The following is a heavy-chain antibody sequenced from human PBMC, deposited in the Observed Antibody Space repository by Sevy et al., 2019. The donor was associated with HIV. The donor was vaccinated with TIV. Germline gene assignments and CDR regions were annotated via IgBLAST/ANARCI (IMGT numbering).Heavy chain of an antibody. J-gene: IGHJ4*02. V-gene: IGHV1-24*01. CDR3: ATMEYYYDSTTYLNGVY. Sequence: ASVKVSCKVSGYTLTELSMHWVRQAPGKGLEWMGGFDPEDGETIYAQKFQGRVTMTEDTSTDTAYMELSSLRSEDTAVYYCATMEYYYDSTTYLNGVYWGQGTLVTVSS. CDR1: GYTLTELS. D-gene: IGHD3-22*01. CDR2: FDPEDGET.